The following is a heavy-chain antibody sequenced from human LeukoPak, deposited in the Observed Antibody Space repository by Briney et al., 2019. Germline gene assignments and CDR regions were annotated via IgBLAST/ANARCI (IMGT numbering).Heavy chain of an antibody. Sequence: SETLSLTXTVSGGSISSYYWSWIRQPPGKGLEWIGYIYYSGSTNYNPSLKSRVTISVDTSKNQFSLKLSSVTAADTAVYYCASGTYDSSGYYYVRRARFDYWGQGTLVTVSS. D-gene: IGHD3-22*01. CDR1: GGSISSYY. J-gene: IGHJ4*02. CDR2: IYYSGST. CDR3: ASGTYDSSGYYYVRRARFDY. V-gene: IGHV4-59*12.